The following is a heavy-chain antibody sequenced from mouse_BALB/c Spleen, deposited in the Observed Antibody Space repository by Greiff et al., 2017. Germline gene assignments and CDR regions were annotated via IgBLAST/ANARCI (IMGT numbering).Heavy chain of an antibody. V-gene: IGHV1S127*01. Sequence: VQLQQSGAELVKPGASVKMSCKASGYTFTSYWMHWVKQRPGQGLEWIGVIDPSDSYTSYNQKFKGKATLTVDTSSSTAYMQLSSLTSEDSAVYYCTRGRLPYAMDYWGQGTSVTVSS. CDR2: IDPSDSYT. CDR1: GYTFTSYW. J-gene: IGHJ4*01. CDR3: TRGRLPYAMDY. D-gene: IGHD1-2*01.